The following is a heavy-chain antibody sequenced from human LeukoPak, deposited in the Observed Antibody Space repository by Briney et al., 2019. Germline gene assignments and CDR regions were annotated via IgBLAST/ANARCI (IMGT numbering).Heavy chain of an antibody. CDR3: AKGPTVTSNYYYYGMDV. CDR2: ISSSSSYI. CDR1: GFTFSSYS. V-gene: IGHV3-21*04. Sequence: GGSLRLSCAASGFTFSSYSMNWVRQAPGKGLEWVSSISSSSSYIYYADSVKGRFTISRDNAKNSLYLQMNSLRAEDTAVYYCAKGPTVTSNYYYYGMDVWGQGTTVTVSS. D-gene: IGHD4-17*01. J-gene: IGHJ6*02.